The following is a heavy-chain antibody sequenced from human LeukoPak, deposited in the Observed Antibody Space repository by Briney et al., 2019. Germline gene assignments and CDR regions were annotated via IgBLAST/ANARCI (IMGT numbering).Heavy chain of an antibody. J-gene: IGHJ3*01. V-gene: IGHV3-48*02. Sequence: GGALRLSCAASGFTFNTSNMNWVHQAPGKGLEWISYIISSGRTIYYADSVKGRVTISRDNDNDSLFLQMNSLRDEDTAVYYCARVETPTFYDAFDLWGQGTMVTVSS. D-gene: IGHD2/OR15-2a*01. CDR3: ARVETPTFYDAFDL. CDR1: GFTFNTSN. CDR2: IISSGRTI.